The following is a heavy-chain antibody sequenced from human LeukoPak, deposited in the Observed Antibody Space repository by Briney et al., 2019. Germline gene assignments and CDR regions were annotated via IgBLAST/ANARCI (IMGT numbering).Heavy chain of an antibody. CDR2: ISSSSSYI. Sequence: GGSLRLSCAASGFSFTFYSMNWVRQAPGKGLEWVSSISSSSSYIYYADSVKGRFTISRDNAKNSLYLQMNSLRAEDTAVYYCARETGSSGWYYLTDRYYFDYWGQGTLVTVSS. V-gene: IGHV3-21*01. CDR1: GFSFTFYS. D-gene: IGHD6-19*01. CDR3: ARETGSSGWYYLTDRYYFDY. J-gene: IGHJ4*02.